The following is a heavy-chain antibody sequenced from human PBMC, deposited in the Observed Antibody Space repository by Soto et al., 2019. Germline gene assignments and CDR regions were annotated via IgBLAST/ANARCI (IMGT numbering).Heavy chain of an antibody. CDR1: GVSFNSYG. Sequence: QVQLVQSGAEVKKPGSSVKVSCKASGVSFNSYGITWVRQAPGQGLEWMGGIIPIIRTTKYAQKFQGRVTTTADESTTTAYMELTSLISEDTAVYYCARELKEPGSYYHYGLDVWGEGTTVTVSS. CDR3: ARELKEPGSYYHYGLDV. V-gene: IGHV1-69*01. J-gene: IGHJ6*04. D-gene: IGHD3-10*01. CDR2: IIPIIRTT.